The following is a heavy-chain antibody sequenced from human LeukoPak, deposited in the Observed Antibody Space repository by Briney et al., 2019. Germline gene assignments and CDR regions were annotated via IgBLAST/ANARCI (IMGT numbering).Heavy chain of an antibody. J-gene: IGHJ4*02. CDR3: ARGHSYGSGSHGDH. V-gene: IGHV1-69*13. Sequence: ASVKVSCKASGGTFSSYAISWVRQAPGQGLEWMGGIIPIFGTANYAQKFQGRVTITADESTSTAYMELSSLRSEDTAVYYCARGHSYGSGSHGDHWGQGTLVTVSS. CDR2: IIPIFGTA. CDR1: GGTFSSYA. D-gene: IGHD3-10*01.